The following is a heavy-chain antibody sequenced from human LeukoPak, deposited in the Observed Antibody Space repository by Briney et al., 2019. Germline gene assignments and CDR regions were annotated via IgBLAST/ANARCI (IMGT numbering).Heavy chain of an antibody. V-gene: IGHV4-4*02. CDR3: AGGSFTYSYFDS. CDR2: INHSGST. D-gene: IGHD2-21*01. Sequence: SETLSLTCAVSGDSINSSNWWNWFRQPPGKGLEWIGEINHSGSTNYNPSLKSRVTISVDTSKNQFSLKLSSVTAADTAVYYCAGGSFTYSYFDSWGQGTLVTVSS. CDR1: GDSINSSNW. J-gene: IGHJ4*02.